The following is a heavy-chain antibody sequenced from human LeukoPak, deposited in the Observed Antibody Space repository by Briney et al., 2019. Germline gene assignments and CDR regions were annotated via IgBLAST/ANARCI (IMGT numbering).Heavy chain of an antibody. J-gene: IGHJ4*02. CDR3: ARGSTTEIGWNY. Sequence: GGSLRLSCTASGFTFSSGSMSWVRQAPGRGLEWVSSISSRSDYIYYADSVKGRFTISRDDAKNSLFLQMNSLRAEDTAVYYCARGSTTEIGWNYWGQGTLVTVSS. CDR2: ISSRSDYI. V-gene: IGHV3-21*01. CDR1: GFTFSSGS. D-gene: IGHD1-14*01.